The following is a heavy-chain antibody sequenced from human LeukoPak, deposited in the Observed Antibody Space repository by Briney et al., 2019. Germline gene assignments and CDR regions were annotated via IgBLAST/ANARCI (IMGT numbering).Heavy chain of an antibody. CDR2: IYHSGST. CDR1: GGSISSDNW. D-gene: IGHD2-2*01. J-gene: IGHJ5*02. V-gene: IGHV4-4*02. CDR3: ARTDCSSTSCSWFDP. Sequence: PSGTLSLTCAVSGGSISSDNWWSWVRQPPGKGLEWIGEIYHSGSTNYNPSLKSRVTISVDTSKNQFSLKLSSVTAADTAVYYCARTDCSSTSCSWFDPWGQGTLVTVSS.